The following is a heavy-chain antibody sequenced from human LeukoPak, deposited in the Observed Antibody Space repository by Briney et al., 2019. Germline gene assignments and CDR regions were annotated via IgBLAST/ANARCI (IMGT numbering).Heavy chain of an antibody. CDR1: GYSISSGGYY. D-gene: IGHD3-3*01. CDR2: IYTSGNT. Sequence: SETLSLTCTVSGYSISSGGYYWSWIRQHPGKGLEWIGYIYTSGNTYYNPSLKSRVDILLDTSKNQFSLKLGSVTAADTAVYYCARVEGAPTDYWGQGTLVTVSS. V-gene: IGHV4-31*03. CDR3: ARVEGAPTDY. J-gene: IGHJ4*02.